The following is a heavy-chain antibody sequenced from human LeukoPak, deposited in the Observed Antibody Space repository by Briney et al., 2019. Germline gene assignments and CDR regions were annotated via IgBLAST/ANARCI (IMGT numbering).Heavy chain of an antibody. CDR1: GGSISSYY. CDR2: IYYSGNT. V-gene: IGHV4-59*08. CDR3: VTWAGTKYTSGWHPPLDY. J-gene: IGHJ4*02. D-gene: IGHD6-19*01. Sequence: TSETLSLTCTVSGGSISSYYWTWIRQPPGKGLEWIGYIYYSGNTDYNPSLKSRVSISLDTSKNQFSLKLSSVTAADTAVYYCVTWAGTKYTSGWHPPLDYWGQGNLVTVSS.